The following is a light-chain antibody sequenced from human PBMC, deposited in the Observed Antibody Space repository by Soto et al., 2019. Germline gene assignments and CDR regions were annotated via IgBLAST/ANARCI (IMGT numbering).Light chain of an antibody. CDR3: TSFTSNPAPL. CDR2: ELG. Sequence: QSALTQPASVSASPGQSVTISCTGTISVVGDYNTVSLLQHPPHKTPKLMIYELGDRPSGVSKRFSASKSGSTAPLIIVGLQAEDEADYYCTSFTSNPAPLFGTGTKVTVL. J-gene: IGLJ1*01. CDR1: ISVVGDYNT. V-gene: IGLV2-14*01.